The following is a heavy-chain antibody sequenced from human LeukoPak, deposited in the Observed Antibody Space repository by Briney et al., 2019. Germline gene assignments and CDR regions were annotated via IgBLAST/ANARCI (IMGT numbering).Heavy chain of an antibody. CDR3: ARDSSSGWFDY. CDR2: ISNSGSTI. CDR1: GFTFSDYY. D-gene: IGHD6-19*01. Sequence: GGSLRLSCAASGFTFSDYYMSWIRQAPGKGLEWVSYISNSGSTIYYADSVKGRFTISRDNAKNSLYLQMNNLRAEDTAVYYCARDSSSGWFDYWGQGTLVTVSS. J-gene: IGHJ4*02. V-gene: IGHV3-11*01.